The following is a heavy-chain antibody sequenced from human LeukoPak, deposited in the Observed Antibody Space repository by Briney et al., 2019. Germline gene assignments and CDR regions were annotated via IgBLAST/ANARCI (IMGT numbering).Heavy chain of an antibody. CDR2: IYYSGST. V-gene: IGHV4-59*01. Sequence: SETLSLTCTVSGGSISSYYWSWIRQPPGKGLEWIGYIYYSGSTNYNPSLKSRVTISVDTPKNQFSLKLSSVTAADTAVYYCARGHSGYDDDAFDIWGQGTMVTVSS. CDR3: ARGHSGYDDDAFDI. CDR1: GGSISSYY. J-gene: IGHJ3*02. D-gene: IGHD5-12*01.